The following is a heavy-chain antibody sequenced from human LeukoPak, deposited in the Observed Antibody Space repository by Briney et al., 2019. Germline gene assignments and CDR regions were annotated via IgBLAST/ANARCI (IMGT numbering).Heavy chain of an antibody. CDR1: GGSISSGSYY. CDR2: IYTSGST. CDR3: ARADSSGYLNYGMDV. J-gene: IGHJ6*02. Sequence: SQTLSLTCTVSGGSISSGSYYWSWIRQPAGKGLEWIGRIYTSGSTNYNPSLKSRVTISVDTSKNQFSLKLSSVTAADTAAYYCARADSSGYLNYGMDVWGQGTTVTVSS. V-gene: IGHV4-61*02. D-gene: IGHD3-22*01.